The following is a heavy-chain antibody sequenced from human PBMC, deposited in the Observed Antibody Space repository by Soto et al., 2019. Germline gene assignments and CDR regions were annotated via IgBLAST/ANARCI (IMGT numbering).Heavy chain of an antibody. CDR1: GGTFSSYA. Sequence: ASVEVSCKASGGTFSSYAISWVRQAPGQGLEWMGGIIPIFGTANYAQKFQGRVTITADESTSTAYMELSSLRSEDTAVYYCARDSQVAAAGTGWFDPWGQGTLVTVSS. D-gene: IGHD6-13*01. V-gene: IGHV1-69*13. CDR3: ARDSQVAAAGTGWFDP. J-gene: IGHJ5*02. CDR2: IIPIFGTA.